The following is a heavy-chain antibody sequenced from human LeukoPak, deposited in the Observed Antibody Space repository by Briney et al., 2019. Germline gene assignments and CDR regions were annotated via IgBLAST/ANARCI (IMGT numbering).Heavy chain of an antibody. D-gene: IGHD3-9*01. J-gene: IGHJ4*02. Sequence: PGGSLRLSCAASGFTFSSYEMNWVRQAPGKGLEWVTFIWFDGSNKYYADSVKGRFTISRDSSKNSLYLQMNSLRAEDTAVYYCARGLHYDILTGYLDYWGQGTLVTVSS. CDR1: GFTFSSYE. V-gene: IGHV3-33*08. CDR3: ARGLHYDILTGYLDY. CDR2: IWFDGSNK.